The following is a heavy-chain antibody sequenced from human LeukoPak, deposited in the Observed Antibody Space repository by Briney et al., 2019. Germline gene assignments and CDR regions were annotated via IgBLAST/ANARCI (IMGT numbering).Heavy chain of an antibody. Sequence: PSETLSLTCTVSGGSVRTYYWSWIRQSPGKGLEWIGYIYSGSTNYNPSLKSRVTISVDASENQCSLKLRSVTAADTAVYFCAGAHSNSFYFDFWGQGTLVSVSS. J-gene: IGHJ4*02. D-gene: IGHD4-11*01. V-gene: IGHV4-59*02. CDR3: AGAHSNSFYFDF. CDR1: GGSVRTYY. CDR2: IYSGST.